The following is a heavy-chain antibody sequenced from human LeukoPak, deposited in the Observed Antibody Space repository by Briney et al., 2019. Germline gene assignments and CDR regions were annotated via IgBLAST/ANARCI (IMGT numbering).Heavy chain of an antibody. D-gene: IGHD3-10*01. Sequence: SRTLSLTCAISGDSVSGSPAVWNWIRQSPARGLEWLGRAYYRSKWNIDYAESVKGRIVITPDTSKNQFSLHLNSVTPEDTAVYFCARGSVRGSTNFDYWGQGTLVTVSS. CDR2: AYYRSKWNI. V-gene: IGHV6-1*01. CDR3: ARGSVRGSTNFDY. CDR1: GDSVSGSPAV. J-gene: IGHJ4*02.